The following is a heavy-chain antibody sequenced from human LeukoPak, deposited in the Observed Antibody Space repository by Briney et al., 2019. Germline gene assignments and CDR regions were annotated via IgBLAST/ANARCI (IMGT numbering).Heavy chain of an antibody. J-gene: IGHJ3*02. D-gene: IGHD1-1*01. CDR1: GGSISSYY. V-gene: IGHV4-59*01. CDR3: ARDRGVEPHTDAFDI. CDR2: IYYSGST. Sequence: SETLSLTCTVSGGSISSYYWSWIRQPPGKGLEWIGYIYYSGSTNYNPSLKSRVTISVDTSKNQFSLKLSSVTAADTAVYYCARDRGVEPHTDAFDIWGQGTMVTVSS.